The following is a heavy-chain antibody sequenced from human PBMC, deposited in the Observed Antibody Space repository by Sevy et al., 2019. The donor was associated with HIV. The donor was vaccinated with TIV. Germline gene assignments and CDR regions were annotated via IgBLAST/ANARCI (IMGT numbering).Heavy chain of an antibody. CDR2: IWYDGSDK. Sequence: GGSLRLSCAASGFTFSDYGMHWVRQAPGKGLEWVAVIWYDGSDKYYAESVKGRFTISKDNSKNTLYVRMNSLRAEDTAVYYCARDKLLPVMITMVRGALSYYFDYWGQGTLVTISS. CDR3: ARDKLLPVMITMVRGALSYYFDY. V-gene: IGHV3-33*01. D-gene: IGHD3-10*01. CDR1: GFTFSDYG. J-gene: IGHJ4*02.